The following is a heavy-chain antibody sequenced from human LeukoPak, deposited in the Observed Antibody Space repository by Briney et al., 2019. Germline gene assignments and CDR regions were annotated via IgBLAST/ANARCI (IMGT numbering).Heavy chain of an antibody. CDR1: GFTFSSYW. V-gene: IGHV3-7*01. CDR2: IKQDGSEK. Sequence: PGGSLRLSCAASGFTFSSYWMSWVRQAPGKGLEWVANIKQDGSEKYYVDSVKGRFTISRDNAKNSLYLQMNSLRAEDTAVYYCARGRVVVTAQFRAGIDFWGQGTLVTVSS. CDR3: ARGRVVVTAQFRAGIDF. D-gene: IGHD2-21*02. J-gene: IGHJ4*02.